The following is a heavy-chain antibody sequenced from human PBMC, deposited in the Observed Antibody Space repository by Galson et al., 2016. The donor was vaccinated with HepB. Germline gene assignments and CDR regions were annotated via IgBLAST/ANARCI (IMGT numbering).Heavy chain of an antibody. J-gene: IGHJ5*02. Sequence: QSGAEVKTPGESLKISCKASVYSFTNYWIGWVRQMSGKGLEWVGIIYPDDSVTKYSTSFHGQVTISADTSITTAYLHWTSLKASDSAMYYCSAARDVNYWWFGPWGQGTLVTVSS. CDR2: IYPDDSVT. CDR3: SAARDVNYWWFGP. V-gene: IGHV5-51*01. D-gene: IGHD5-24*01. CDR1: VYSFTNYW.